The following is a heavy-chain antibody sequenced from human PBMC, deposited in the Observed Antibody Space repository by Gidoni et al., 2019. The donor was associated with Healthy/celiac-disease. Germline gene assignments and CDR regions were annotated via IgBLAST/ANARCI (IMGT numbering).Heavy chain of an antibody. CDR1: GGSVSSGSYY. CDR3: AREGVMIGGGMDV. D-gene: IGHD3-16*01. V-gene: IGHV4-61*01. J-gene: IGHJ6*02. CDR2: IYYSGST. Sequence: QVQLQESGPGLVKPSETLSLTCTVPGGSVSSGSYYWSWIRQPPGKGLEWIGYIYYSGSTNYNPSLKSRVTISVDTSKNQFSLKLSSVTAADTAVYYCAREGVMIGGGMDVWGQGTTVTVSS.